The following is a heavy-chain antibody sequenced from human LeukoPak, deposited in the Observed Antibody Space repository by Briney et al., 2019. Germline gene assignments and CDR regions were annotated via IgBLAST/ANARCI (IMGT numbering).Heavy chain of an antibody. D-gene: IGHD6-6*01. V-gene: IGHV4-61*08. CDR1: GGSISSGGYY. J-gene: IGHJ5*02. Sequence: PSETLSLTCTVSGGSISSGGYYWSWIRQPPGKGLEWIGYIYYSGSTNYNPSLKSRVTISVDTSKNQFSLKLSSVTAADTAVYYCARHGSPRRIAARPNWFDPWGQGTLVTVSS. CDR2: IYYSGST. CDR3: ARHGSPRRIAARPNWFDP.